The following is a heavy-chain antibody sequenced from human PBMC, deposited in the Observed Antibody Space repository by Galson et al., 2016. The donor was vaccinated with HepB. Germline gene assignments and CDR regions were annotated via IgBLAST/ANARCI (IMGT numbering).Heavy chain of an antibody. V-gene: IGHV3-30*03. Sequence: SLRLSCAASGFTFRNYGMTWVRQAPGKGLEWVAFISYDGSNKKYADSVKGRFTISRDNSKKTLYLQMNSLRAEDTAVYYCARQGDGEGVGLDYWGQGTLVTVSS. CDR1: GFTFRNYG. CDR2: ISYDGSNK. CDR3: ARQGDGEGVGLDY. D-gene: IGHD3-10*01. J-gene: IGHJ4*02.